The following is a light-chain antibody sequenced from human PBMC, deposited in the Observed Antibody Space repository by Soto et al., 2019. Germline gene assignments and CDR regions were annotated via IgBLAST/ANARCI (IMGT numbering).Light chain of an antibody. Sequence: IQLTQSPSSLSASVGDRATITCRASQGISRLLVWYHQIPGRAPKLLLSAASTLQSGVPSRFIGSGSGTDFTLTIASLQPEYFATCYCQRRHSYPITVGQGTRLEIK. CDR2: AAS. J-gene: IGKJ5*01. CDR3: QRRHSYPIT. CDR1: QGISRL. V-gene: IGKV1-9*01.